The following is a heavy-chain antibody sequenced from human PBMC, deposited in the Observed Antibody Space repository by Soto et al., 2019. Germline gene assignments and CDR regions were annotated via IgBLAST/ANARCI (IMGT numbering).Heavy chain of an antibody. V-gene: IGHV3-9*01. CDR1: GFTFDDYT. CDR2: ITLSSRNI. J-gene: IGHJ3*01. D-gene: IGHD3-22*01. Sequence: DEQLVESGGGLVQPGRSLRLSCAGAGFTFDDYTMHWVRQAPGKGLEWVAGITLSSRNIAYADSVKGRFTISRDNAKNSLYLQMSRLRPEDTALYYCAKDWEVVSGNGAFDVWGRGTMVTVSS. CDR3: AKDWEVVSGNGAFDV.